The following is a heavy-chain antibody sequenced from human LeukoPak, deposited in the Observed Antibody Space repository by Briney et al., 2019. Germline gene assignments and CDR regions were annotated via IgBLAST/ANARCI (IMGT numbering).Heavy chain of an antibody. D-gene: IGHD2-15*01. CDR2: IYYSGST. CDR3: ARETEAGPGGNWFDP. J-gene: IGHJ5*02. V-gene: IGHV4-31*03. CDR1: GGSISSGGYY. Sequence: SSETLSLTCTVSGGSISSGGYYWSWIRQHPGKGLEWIGYIYYSGSTYYNPSLRSRVTISVDTSKHQFSLKLSSVTAADTAVYYCARETEAGPGGNWFDPWGQGTLVTVSS.